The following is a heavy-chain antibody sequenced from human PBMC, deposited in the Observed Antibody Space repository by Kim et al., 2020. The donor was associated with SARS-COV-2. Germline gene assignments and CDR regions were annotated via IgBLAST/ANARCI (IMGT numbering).Heavy chain of an antibody. J-gene: IGHJ6*02. V-gene: IGHV3-30*18. CDR3: AKGKGRDGYYHGMDV. CDR2: ISYDGSNQ. D-gene: IGHD2-21*01. CDR1: GFTFSSYG. Sequence: GGSLRLSCAASGFTFSSYGMHWVRQTPGKGLEWVAVISYDGSNQYCADSVKGRFTISRDNSKNTLDLQMNSLRAEDTAVYYCAKGKGRDGYYHGMDVWGQGTTVAGSS.